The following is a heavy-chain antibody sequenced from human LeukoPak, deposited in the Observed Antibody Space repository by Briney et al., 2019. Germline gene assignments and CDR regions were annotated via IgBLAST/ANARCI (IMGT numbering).Heavy chain of an antibody. CDR3: ATQNSEWYSYYFDY. Sequence: GRSLRLSCAAYGFTFSSYAMHWVRQAPGKGLEWVAVISYDGSNKYYADSVKGRFTISRDNSKNTLYLQMNSLRAEDTAVYYCATQNSEWYSYYFDYWGQGTLVTVSS. CDR1: GFTFSSYA. D-gene: IGHD3-3*01. CDR2: ISYDGSNK. V-gene: IGHV3-30-3*01. J-gene: IGHJ4*02.